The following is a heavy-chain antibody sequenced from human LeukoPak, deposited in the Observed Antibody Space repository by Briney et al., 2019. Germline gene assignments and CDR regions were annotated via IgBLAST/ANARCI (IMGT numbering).Heavy chain of an antibody. D-gene: IGHD1-20*01. Sequence: GGSLRLSCAASGFTFSSYAMSWVRQAPGKGLEWVSGISSSGDNTYYADSVKGRFTISRGNSKNTLYLQMHSLRAEDTAIYYCATGRYNWNSWGQGTLVTVSS. V-gene: IGHV3-23*01. J-gene: IGHJ4*02. CDR1: GFTFSSYA. CDR2: ISSSGDNT. CDR3: ATGRYNWNS.